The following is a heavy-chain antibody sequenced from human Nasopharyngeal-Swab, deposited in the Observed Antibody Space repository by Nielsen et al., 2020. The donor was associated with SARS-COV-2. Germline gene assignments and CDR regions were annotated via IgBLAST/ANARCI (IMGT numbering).Heavy chain of an antibody. Sequence: WIRQPPGKGLEWIGEINHSGSTNYNPSLKSRVTISVDTSKNQFSLKLSSVTAADTAVYYCARGRDYSGSSLDVTHYFDYWGQGTLVTVSS. J-gene: IGHJ4*02. V-gene: IGHV4-34*01. CDR2: INHSGST. CDR3: ARGRDYSGSSLDVTHYFDY. D-gene: IGHD1-26*01.